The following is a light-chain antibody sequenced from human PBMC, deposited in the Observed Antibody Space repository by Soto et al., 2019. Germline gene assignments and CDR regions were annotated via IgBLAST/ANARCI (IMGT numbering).Light chain of an antibody. V-gene: IGLV2-14*01. J-gene: IGLJ7*01. CDR1: SSDVGGYNY. CDR3: SSYTSSRAYV. CDR2: EVS. Sequence: QSVLTQPASVSGSPGQSITISCTGTSSDVGGYNYVSWYQQQSGKAPKLMIHEVSNRPSGVSNRFSGSKSGNTASLTISGLQAEDEADYYCSSYTSSRAYVFGIGTQLTVL.